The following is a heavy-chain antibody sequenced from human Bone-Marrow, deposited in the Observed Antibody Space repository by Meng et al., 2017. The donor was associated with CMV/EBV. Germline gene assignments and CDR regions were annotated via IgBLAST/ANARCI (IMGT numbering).Heavy chain of an antibody. J-gene: IGHJ6*02. CDR1: GFTFTANW. CDR2: IKPDGGEE. CDR3: ARDSGSSSWFHYYYYGMDV. D-gene: IGHD6-13*01. Sequence: GESLKISCAASGFTFTANWMSWVRQFPGKGLQWVANIKPDGGEEYYVDSVRGRFTISRDNAKNSLYLQMNSLRAEDTAVYYCARDSGSSSWFHYYYYGMDVWGQGTTVTVSS. V-gene: IGHV3-7*01.